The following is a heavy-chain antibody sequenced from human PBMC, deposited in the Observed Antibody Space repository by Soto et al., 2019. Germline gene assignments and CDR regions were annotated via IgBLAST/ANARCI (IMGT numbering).Heavy chain of an antibody. V-gene: IGHV1-69*13. Sequence: VASVKVSFKASGGTFSSYAISWVRQAPGQGLEWMGGIIPIFGTANYAQKFQGRVTITADESTSTAYMELNNLKTEDTAVYYCTTALHFNGNEYLYGVDVWDQGTTVTVSS. CDR3: TTALHFNGNEYLYGVDV. CDR1: GGTFSSYA. J-gene: IGHJ6*02. D-gene: IGHD1-20*01. CDR2: IIPIFGTA.